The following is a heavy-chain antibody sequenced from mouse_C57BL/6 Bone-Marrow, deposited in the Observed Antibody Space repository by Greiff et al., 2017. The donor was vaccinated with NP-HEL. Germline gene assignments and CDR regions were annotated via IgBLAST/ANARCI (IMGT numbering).Heavy chain of an antibody. Sequence: QVQLQQSGPELVKPGASVKISCKASGYAFSSSWMNWVQQRPGKGLEWIGRIYPGDGDTNYNGKFKGKATLTADKSSSTAYMQLSSLTSEDSAVYVCAGGDGYYVFSLYFDYWGQGTTLTVSS. D-gene: IGHD2-3*01. CDR1: GYAFSSSW. J-gene: IGHJ2*01. CDR3: AGGDGYYVFSLYFDY. CDR2: IYPGDGDT. V-gene: IGHV1-82*01.